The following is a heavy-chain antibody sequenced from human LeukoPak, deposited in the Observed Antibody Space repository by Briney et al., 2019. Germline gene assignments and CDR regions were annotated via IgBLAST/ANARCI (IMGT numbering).Heavy chain of an antibody. D-gene: IGHD1-26*01. CDR3: ATAGSDY. Sequence: GRSLRLSCAASGFRFSNYGMHWVRQAPGKGLEWVSYISVSGKTIYYADSVKGRFTISRDNAKNSLYLQMNSLGAEDTAVYYCATAGSDYWGQGTLVTVSS. V-gene: IGHV3-48*04. CDR1: GFRFSNYG. J-gene: IGHJ4*02. CDR2: ISVSGKTI.